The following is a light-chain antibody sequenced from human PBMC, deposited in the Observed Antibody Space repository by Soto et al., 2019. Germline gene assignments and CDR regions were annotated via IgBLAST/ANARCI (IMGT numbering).Light chain of an antibody. CDR2: EVS. CDR3: SSYTSSSTHRV. CDR1: SSDVGGYNY. V-gene: IGLV2-14*01. Sequence: QSVLTQPASVSGSPGQSITISCTGTSSDVGGYNYVSWYQQHPGKAPKLMIYEVSNRPSGVSNRFSGSKSGNTASLTISGLQAEDEADDYCSSYTSSSTHRVFGGGTKLTVL. J-gene: IGLJ3*02.